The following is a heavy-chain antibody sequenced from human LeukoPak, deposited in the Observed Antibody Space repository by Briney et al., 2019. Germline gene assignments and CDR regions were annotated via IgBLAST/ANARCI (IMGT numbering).Heavy chain of an antibody. J-gene: IGHJ4*02. D-gene: IGHD3-9*01. CDR1: GFTFSIYS. Sequence: GGSLRLSCAASGFTFSIYSINWVRQAPGKGPEWVSYISSSSSTIYYADSVKGRFTISRDNDKNSLYLQMNSLRAEDTAVYYCAKQKTAYDILTGYYPSRAFDYWGQGTLVTVSS. CDR2: ISSSSSTI. CDR3: AKQKTAYDILTGYYPSRAFDY. V-gene: IGHV3-48*01.